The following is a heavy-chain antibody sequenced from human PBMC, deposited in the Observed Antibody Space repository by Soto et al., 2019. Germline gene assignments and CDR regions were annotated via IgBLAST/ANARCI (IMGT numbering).Heavy chain of an antibody. CDR2: IVPLSDRT. CDR3: ARKSGRDCHSGGGCFSLDV. J-gene: IGHJ4*02. D-gene: IGHD2-15*01. Sequence: QVQLVQSGAEVKKPGSSLKVSCKVFGETLNSNPIGWVREAPGQGLEWVGGIVPLSDRTNYAQELQGRVTCTADGSTSTVYMELSNLKSDDTAVYYCARKSGRDCHSGGGCFSLDVWGQGSLITVSS. CDR1: GETLNSNP. V-gene: IGHV1-69*01.